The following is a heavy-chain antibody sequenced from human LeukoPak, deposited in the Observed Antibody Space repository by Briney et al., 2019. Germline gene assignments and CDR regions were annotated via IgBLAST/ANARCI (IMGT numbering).Heavy chain of an antibody. J-gene: IGHJ3*02. CDR2: IIPIFWTA. Sequence: SVKVSCNASGGTFSNYVYSLVLHAPGQGLEWMGGIIPIFWTANHAQQFQGRVTITVDESTSTAYLEVSPLRSEDTALYYCATSSDAMPSTTFDIWGQGTMVSVSS. CDR1: GGTFSNYV. D-gene: IGHD2-2*01. CDR3: ATSSDAMPSTTFDI. V-gene: IGHV1-69*01.